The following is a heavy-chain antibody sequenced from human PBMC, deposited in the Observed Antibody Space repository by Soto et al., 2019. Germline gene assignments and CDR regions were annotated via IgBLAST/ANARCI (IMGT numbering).Heavy chain of an antibody. CDR1: GYSFTSYW. V-gene: IGHV5-51*01. CDR2: IYPGDSDT. J-gene: IGHJ4*02. Sequence: GSLKISCKGSGYSFTSYWIGWVRQMPGKGLEWMGIIYPGDSDTRYSPSFQGQVTISADKSISTAYLQWSSLKASDTAMYYCARRGVVVPAAIHPPYDYWGQGTLVTVSS. CDR3: ARRGVVVPAAIHPPYDY. D-gene: IGHD2-2*01.